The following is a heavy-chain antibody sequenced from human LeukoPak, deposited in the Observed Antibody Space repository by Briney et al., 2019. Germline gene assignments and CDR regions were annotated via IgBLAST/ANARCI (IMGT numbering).Heavy chain of an antibody. D-gene: IGHD6-19*01. Sequence: SQTLSLTCAISGDSVSSNSAAWNWIRQSPSRGLEWLGRTYYRSKWYNDYAVSVKSRITIKPDTSKNQFSLKLSSVTAADTAVYYCARASYSSGWYGFDYWGQGTLVTVSS. CDR1: GDSVSSNSAA. J-gene: IGHJ4*02. V-gene: IGHV6-1*01. CDR2: TYYRSKWYN. CDR3: ARASYSSGWYGFDY.